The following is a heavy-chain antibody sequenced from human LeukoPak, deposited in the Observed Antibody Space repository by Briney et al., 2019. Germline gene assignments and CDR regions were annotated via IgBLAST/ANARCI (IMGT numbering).Heavy chain of an antibody. D-gene: IGHD2-15*01. Sequence: PGGALRLSCAASGFMFSSYAMSWVRQAPGKGLEWVSAINFSGDSTYYADSVKGRFTISRDNSKNMLYLQMNSLRVEDTAAYYCAKGGGNRALDYWGQGTPVTVSS. V-gene: IGHV3-23*01. CDR3: AKGGGNRALDY. CDR2: INFSGDST. CDR1: GFMFSSYA. J-gene: IGHJ4*02.